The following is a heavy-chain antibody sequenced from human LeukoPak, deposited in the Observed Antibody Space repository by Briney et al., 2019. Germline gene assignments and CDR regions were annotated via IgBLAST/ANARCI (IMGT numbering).Heavy chain of an antibody. V-gene: IGHV3-23*01. CDR2: ISGGGDNT. CDR1: GFSFSSYA. CDR3: AKAPLYDFWSGCYFDY. J-gene: IGHJ4*02. Sequence: PGESLRLSCAATGFSFSSYALTRVRQGPRKGLEWVSTISGGGDNTYYADSVKGRFNKSKDNSKNTLYLQMNSLRAEDTAVYHCAKAPLYDFWSGCYFDYWGQGILVTVSS. D-gene: IGHD3-3*01.